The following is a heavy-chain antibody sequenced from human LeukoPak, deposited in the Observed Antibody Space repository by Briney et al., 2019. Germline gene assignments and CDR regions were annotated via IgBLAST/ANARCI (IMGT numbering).Heavy chain of an antibody. CDR1: GDSISSYY. Sequence: SETLSLTCTASGDSISSYYWSWIRQPPGKGLEWIGYIYYSGSTNYNPSLKSRVTISVDTSKNQFSLKLNSVTAADTAVYYCARYRNIVGATFRFFDLWGRGTLVTVSS. CDR3: ARYRNIVGATFRFFDL. D-gene: IGHD1-26*01. CDR2: IYYSGST. J-gene: IGHJ2*01. V-gene: IGHV4-59*01.